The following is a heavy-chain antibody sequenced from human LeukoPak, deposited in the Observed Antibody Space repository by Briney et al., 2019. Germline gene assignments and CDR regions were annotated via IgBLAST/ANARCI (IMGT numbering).Heavy chain of an antibody. CDR2: MNPNSGNT. Sequence: ASVKVSCKASGYTFTSYDINWVRQATGQGLEWMGLMNPNSGNTGYAQKFQGRVTMTRNTSKSKDYMELSSLRSEDTAVYYCARSGYCSGGSCYGWFDPWGQGTLVTVSS. D-gene: IGHD2-15*01. V-gene: IGHV1-8*01. J-gene: IGHJ5*02. CDR3: ARSGYCSGGSCYGWFDP. CDR1: GYTFTSYD.